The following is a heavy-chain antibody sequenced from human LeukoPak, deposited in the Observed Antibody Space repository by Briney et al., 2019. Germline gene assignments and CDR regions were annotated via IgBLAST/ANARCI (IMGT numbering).Heavy chain of an antibody. Sequence: SETLSLTCTVSGGSISSYYWSWIRQPPGKGLEWIGYIYYSGSTNYNPSLKSRVTISVDTSKNQFSLKLSSVTAADTAVYYCAATRAVATPRLDYWGQGTLVTVSS. J-gene: IGHJ4*02. CDR2: IYYSGST. CDR3: AATRAVATPRLDY. D-gene: IGHD6-19*01. CDR1: GGSISSYY. V-gene: IGHV4-59*08.